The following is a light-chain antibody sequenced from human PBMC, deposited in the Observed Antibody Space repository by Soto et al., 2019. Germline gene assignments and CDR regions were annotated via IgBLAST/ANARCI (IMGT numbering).Light chain of an antibody. V-gene: IGKV3-11*01. Sequence: EIVLTQSPATLSLSPGERATLSCRASQSFSSYLAWYQQKPGQAPRLLIYDASNRATGIPARFSGSGSGTDLTLTISSLEPEDFAVYYCQQRSNWPPSITFGQGTRLEIK. J-gene: IGKJ5*01. CDR2: DAS. CDR3: QQRSNWPPSIT. CDR1: QSFSSY.